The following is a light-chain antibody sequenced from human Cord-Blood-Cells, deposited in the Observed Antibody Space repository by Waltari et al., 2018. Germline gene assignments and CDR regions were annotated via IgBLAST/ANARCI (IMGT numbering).Light chain of an antibody. CDR3: SSYTSSSTWV. J-gene: IGLJ3*02. Sequence: QSALTQPASVSGSPGQSITISCTGTSSDVGGYNYVPWYQQHPGKAPKLMIYDVSKRPSGVSNRFSGSKSGNTASLTISGLQAKDEADYYCSSYTSSSTWVFGGGTKLTVL. CDR1: SSDVGGYNY. V-gene: IGLV2-14*01. CDR2: DVS.